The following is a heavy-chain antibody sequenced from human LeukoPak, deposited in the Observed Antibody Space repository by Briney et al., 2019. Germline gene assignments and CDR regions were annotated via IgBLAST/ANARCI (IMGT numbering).Heavy chain of an antibody. CDR2: IWYDGSNK. CDR3: ARDRYYDSSGYYYRGSRNDY. D-gene: IGHD3-22*01. V-gene: IGHV3-33*01. J-gene: IGHJ4*02. Sequence: GGPLRLSCAASGFTFSSYGMHWVRQAPGKGLEWVAVIWYDGSNKYYADSVKGRFTISRDNAKNSLYLQMNSLRAEDTAVYYCARDRYYDSSGYYYRGSRNDYWGQGTLVTVSS. CDR1: GFTFSSYG.